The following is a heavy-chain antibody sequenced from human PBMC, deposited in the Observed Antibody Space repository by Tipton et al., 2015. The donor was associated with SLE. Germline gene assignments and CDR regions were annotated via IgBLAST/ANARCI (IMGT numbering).Heavy chain of an antibody. Sequence: LRLSCTVSGDSISSFHWSWIRQPPGKGLEWIGYIYYTGSTKYNPSLKSRVTMSVDTSKNQFSLKLSSVTAADTAVYYCATTATTWGAFDIWGQGTKVTVSS. CDR1: GDSISSFH. CDR2: IYYTGST. CDR3: ATTATTWGAFDI. V-gene: IGHV4-59*08. D-gene: IGHD4-17*01. J-gene: IGHJ3*02.